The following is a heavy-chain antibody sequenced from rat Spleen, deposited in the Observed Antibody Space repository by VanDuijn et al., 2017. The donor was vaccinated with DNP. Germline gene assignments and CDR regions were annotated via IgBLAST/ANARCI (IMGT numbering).Heavy chain of an antibody. CDR1: GFTFSDYN. CDR2: ISTDGSNS. D-gene: IGHD5-1*01. V-gene: IGHV5S23*01. J-gene: IGHJ3*01. CDR3: ARDRTGTWFAY. Sequence: EVQLVESGGGLVQPGRSLKLSCAASGFTFSDYNMAWVRQAPTQGLEWVASISTDGSNSVYRDSVKGRFTVSRDNAKSTLYLQMDSLQTEDTATYYCARDRTGTWFAYWGQGTLVTVSS.